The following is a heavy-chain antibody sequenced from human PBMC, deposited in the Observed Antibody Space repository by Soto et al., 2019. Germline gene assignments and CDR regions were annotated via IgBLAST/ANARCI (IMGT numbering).Heavy chain of an antibody. CDR1: GGSISSGDYY. D-gene: IGHD4-4*01. Sequence: SETLSLTCTVSGGSISSGDYYWSWIRQPPGKGLEWIGYIYYSGSTYYNPSLKSRVTISVDTSKNQFSLKLSSVTAADTAVYYCARVNSNYARYFDYWGQGTLVTVSS. CDR3: ARVNSNYARYFDY. V-gene: IGHV4-30-4*01. J-gene: IGHJ4*02. CDR2: IYYSGST.